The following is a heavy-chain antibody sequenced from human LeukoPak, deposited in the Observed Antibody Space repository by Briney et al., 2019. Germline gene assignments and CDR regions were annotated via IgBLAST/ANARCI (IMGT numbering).Heavy chain of an antibody. J-gene: IGHJ4*02. D-gene: IGHD6-19*01. V-gene: IGHV3-23*01. CDR3: VRDRGSGWYYIDC. Sequence: GGSLRLSCVASGFTFSNFAMSWVRQAPGKGLEWVSVINSNGGTTYYAGSVKGRFTISRDNSRNTVSLQMNSLRADDTAIYYRVRDRGSGWYYIDCWGQGTLVTVSS. CDR1: GFTFSNFA. CDR2: INSNGGTT.